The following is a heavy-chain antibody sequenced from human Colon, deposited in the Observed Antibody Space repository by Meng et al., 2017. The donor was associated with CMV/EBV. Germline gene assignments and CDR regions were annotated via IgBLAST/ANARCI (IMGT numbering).Heavy chain of an antibody. J-gene: IGHJ6*02. CDR3: ARDVRPPRQLDSGVIINERGYGMDV. CDR2: ISYDGTNK. CDR1: EFTFSSFA. V-gene: IGHV3-30-3*01. D-gene: IGHD3-3*01. Sequence: GESLKISCEASEFTFSSFALYWVRQPPGKGLEWVALISYDGTNKYYSDSVKGRFTISRDNPKNTLFLQMNSLRAEDTAVYYCARDVRPPRQLDSGVIINERGYGMDVWGQGTTVTVSS.